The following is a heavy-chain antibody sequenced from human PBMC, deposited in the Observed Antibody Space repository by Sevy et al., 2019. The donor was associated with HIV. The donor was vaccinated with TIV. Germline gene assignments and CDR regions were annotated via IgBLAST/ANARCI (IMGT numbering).Heavy chain of an antibody. CDR2: VSYDGSNK. CDR3: ARDRVGVAVAGQFDY. V-gene: IGHV3-30-3*01. CDR1: GFTFNSYA. Sequence: GGSLRLSCAASGFTFNSYAMHWVRQAPGKGLEWVTGVSYDGSNKYFAVSVKGRFTISRDNSKNTLYLQMNSLRPEDTAVYYCARDRVGVAVAGQFDYWGQGTLVTVSS. J-gene: IGHJ4*02. D-gene: IGHD6-19*01.